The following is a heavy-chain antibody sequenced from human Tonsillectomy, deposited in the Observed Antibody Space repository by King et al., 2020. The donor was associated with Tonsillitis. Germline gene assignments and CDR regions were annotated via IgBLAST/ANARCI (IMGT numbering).Heavy chain of an antibody. V-gene: IGHV1-69*01. D-gene: IGHD3-22*01. CDR3: ATTVSRLTYYYDSSGYENYWYFDL. J-gene: IGHJ2*01. CDR2: IIPIFGTA. CDR1: GGTFSSYA. Sequence: VQLVESGAEVKKPGSSVKVSCKASGGTFSSYAISWVRQAPGQGLEWMGGIIPIFGTANYAQKFQGRVTITADESTSTAYMELSSLRSEDTAVYYCATTVSRLTYYYDSSGYENYWYFDLWGRGTLLPVSS.